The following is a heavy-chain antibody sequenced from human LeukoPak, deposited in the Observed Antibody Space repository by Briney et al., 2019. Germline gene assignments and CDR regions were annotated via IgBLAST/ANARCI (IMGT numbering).Heavy chain of an antibody. CDR1: GFTFSRYW. V-gene: IGHV3-7*01. J-gene: IGHJ4*02. CDR3: ARDQGDY. Sequence: GGSLRLSCAASGFTFSRYWMSWVRQTPQKGLEWVANIKQDGSETYYVDSVKGRFTISRDNAKNSLYLQMNSLRAEDTAVYYCARDQGDYWGQGTLVTVSS. CDR2: IKQDGSET.